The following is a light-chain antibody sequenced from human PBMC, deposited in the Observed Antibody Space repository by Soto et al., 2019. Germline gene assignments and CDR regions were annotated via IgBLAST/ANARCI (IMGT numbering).Light chain of an antibody. V-gene: IGKV4-1*01. CDR1: QSVLYSSNNKNY. J-gene: IGKJ4*01. CDR2: WAS. CDR3: QQYYSTPPT. Sequence: IVMTQSPDSLAVSLGDRSTINCKSSQSVLYSSNNKNYLAWYQQKPGQPPKLLIYWASTRESGVPDRFSGSGSGTDFTLTISSLQAEDVAVYYCQQYYSTPPTFGGGTKVDIK.